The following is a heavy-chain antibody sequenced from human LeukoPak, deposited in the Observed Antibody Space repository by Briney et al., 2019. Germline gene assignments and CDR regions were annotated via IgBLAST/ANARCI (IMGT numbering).Heavy chain of an antibody. J-gene: IGHJ5*02. CDR2: ITRDGSER. Sequence: GGSLRLSCAASGFTFSSYWMSWVRQAPGKGLEWVATITRDGSERYYVDSVKGRFTISRDNAKNSLYLQMSGLRAEDTAVYYCATAYHDSSGYYPYCFDPWGQGTLVTIS. V-gene: IGHV3-7*02. D-gene: IGHD3-22*01. CDR1: GFTFSSYW. CDR3: ATAYHDSSGYYPYCFDP.